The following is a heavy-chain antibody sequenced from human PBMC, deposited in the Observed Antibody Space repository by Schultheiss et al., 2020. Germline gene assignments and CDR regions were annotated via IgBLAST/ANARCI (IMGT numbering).Heavy chain of an antibody. CDR3: TRDRACSGGSCDSNY. V-gene: IGHV3-73*01. CDR2: IKSKANSYAT. D-gene: IGHD2-15*01. J-gene: IGHJ4*02. Sequence: GGSLRLSCAASGFTFSNAWMSWVRQAPGKGLEWVGRIKSKANSYATAYAASVKGRFTISRDDSKNTAYLQMNSLKTEDTAVYHCTRDRACSGGSCDSNYWGQGILVTVSS. CDR1: GFTFSNAW.